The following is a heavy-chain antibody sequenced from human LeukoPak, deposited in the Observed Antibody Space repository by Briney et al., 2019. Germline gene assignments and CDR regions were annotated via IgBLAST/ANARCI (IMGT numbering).Heavy chain of an antibody. CDR1: GGTFSSYA. V-gene: IGHV1-69*13. Sequence: GASVKVSCKASGGTFSSYAISWVRQAPGQGLEWMGGIIPIFGTANYAQKFQGRVTITADESTSTAYMELSSLRSEDTAVYYCAGGVVRGSYSGNWFDPWGQGTLVTVSS. CDR2: IIPIFGTA. CDR3: AGGVVRGSYSGNWFDP. J-gene: IGHJ5*02. D-gene: IGHD1-26*01.